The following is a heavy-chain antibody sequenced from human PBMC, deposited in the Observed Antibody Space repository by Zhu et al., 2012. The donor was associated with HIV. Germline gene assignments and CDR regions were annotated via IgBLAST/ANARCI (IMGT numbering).Heavy chain of an antibody. Sequence: EVQLVESGGNVIQPGGSLRLSCAASGFRFGSYAMHWVRQAPGKGLEWISLISWSGEATYYTGSVEGRFTISRDNSKNSLYLQMNSLRPEDTALYYCAKGAAANYHYYYYMDVWGKGTTVSVS. CDR1: GFRFGSYA. CDR2: ISWSGEAT. D-gene: IGHD3-10*01. J-gene: IGHJ6*03. V-gene: IGHV3-43*01. CDR3: AKGAAANYHYYYYMDV.